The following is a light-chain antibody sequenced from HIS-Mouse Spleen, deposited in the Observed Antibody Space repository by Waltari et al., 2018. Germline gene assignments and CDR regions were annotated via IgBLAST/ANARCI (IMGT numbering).Light chain of an antibody. CDR2: EDS. Sequence: SYELTQPPSVSVSPGQTARITCPGDALPKQYAYWYQQKSGQGPVVVIYEDSKRPSGIPERFSGSSSGTIATLPISGAQVEDGADYYCYSTDSSGNHRVFGGGTKLTFL. CDR3: YSTDSSGNHRV. J-gene: IGLJ2*01. CDR1: ALPKQY. V-gene: IGLV3-10*01.